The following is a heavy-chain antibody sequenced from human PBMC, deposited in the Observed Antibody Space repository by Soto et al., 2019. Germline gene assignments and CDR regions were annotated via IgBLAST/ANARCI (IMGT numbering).Heavy chain of an antibody. CDR3: ARGRGYGYGIDY. Sequence: QVQLQESGPGLVKPSETLCLTCAVYGGSVSSGNHYWSWIRQPPGKELEFIAYVFYSGSDNYNPSLKSRVTTSIDTSKNQFSLNLRSVTAADTAVYYCARGRGYGYGIDYWGQVTLVTVSS. D-gene: IGHD5-18*01. J-gene: IGHJ4*02. CDR1: GGSVSSGNHY. CDR2: VFYSGSD. V-gene: IGHV4-61*01.